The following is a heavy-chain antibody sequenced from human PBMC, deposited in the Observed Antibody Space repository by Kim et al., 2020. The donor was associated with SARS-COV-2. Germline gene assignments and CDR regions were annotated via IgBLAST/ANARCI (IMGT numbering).Heavy chain of an antibody. Sequence: MHWVRQAPGKGLEWVAVIWYDGSNKYYADSVKGRFTISRDNSKNTLYLQMNSLRAEDTAVYYCAREAVGYCTGGVCYFGGDYYYYYYMDV. V-gene: IGHV3-33*01. D-gene: IGHD2-8*02. CDR2: IWYDGSNK. CDR3: AREAVGYCTGGVCYFGGDYYYYYYMDV. J-gene: IGHJ6*03.